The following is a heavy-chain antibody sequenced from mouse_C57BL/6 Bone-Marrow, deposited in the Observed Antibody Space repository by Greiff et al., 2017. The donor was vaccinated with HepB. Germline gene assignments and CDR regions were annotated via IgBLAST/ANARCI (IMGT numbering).Heavy chain of an antibody. V-gene: IGHV1-76*01. CDR1: GYTFTDYY. Sequence: VQLQQSGAELVRPGASVKLSCKASGYTFTDYYINWVKQRPGQGLEWIARIYPGSGNTYYNEKFKGKATLTAEKSSSTAYMQLSSLTSEDSAVYFCARGHYYYGSSYWGAMDYWGQGTSVTVSS. CDR2: IYPGSGNT. D-gene: IGHD1-1*01. CDR3: ARGHYYYGSSYWGAMDY. J-gene: IGHJ4*01.